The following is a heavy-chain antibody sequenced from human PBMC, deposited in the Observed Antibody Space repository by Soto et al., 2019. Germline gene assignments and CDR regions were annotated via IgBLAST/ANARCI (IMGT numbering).Heavy chain of an antibody. D-gene: IGHD3-22*01. CDR2: IYYSGST. V-gene: IGHV4-31*03. J-gene: IGHJ4*02. Sequence: PSETLSLTCTVSGGSISSGGYYWSWIRQHPGKGLEWVGYIYYSGSTYYNPSLKSRVTISVDTSKNQFSLKLSSVTAADTAVYYCARVRYDSSGDNWGQGTLVTVSS. CDR3: ARVRYDSSGDN. CDR1: GGSISSGGYY.